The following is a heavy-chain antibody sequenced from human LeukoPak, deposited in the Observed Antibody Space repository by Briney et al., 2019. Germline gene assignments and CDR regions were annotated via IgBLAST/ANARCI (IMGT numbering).Heavy chain of an antibody. J-gene: IGHJ3*02. CDR3: ARDIGITLFGAVTHDALDI. Sequence: KPSETLSLTGTVSGDSISSRSYYGGWIRQPPGKGLEWIGSIYYSGSTYYNPSLKSRATISVNTSKNQFSLKLSSVTAADTAVYYCARDIGITLFGAVTHDALDIWGQGTMVTVSS. V-gene: IGHV4-39*07. D-gene: IGHD3-3*01. CDR2: IYYSGST. CDR1: GDSISSRSYY.